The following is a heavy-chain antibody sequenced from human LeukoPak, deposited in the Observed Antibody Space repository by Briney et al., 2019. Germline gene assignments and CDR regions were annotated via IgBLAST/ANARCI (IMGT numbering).Heavy chain of an antibody. J-gene: IGHJ4*02. V-gene: IGHV3-15*01. Sequence: GGSLRLSCAASGFTFSNVWMSWVRQAPGKGLEWVGRIRSKTDDGTPDYAAPVKGRFSISRDDSKNTLYLQMNYLRAEGTAVYYCTTSAYYDVWSGYSYYFDSWGQGTLVTVSS. CDR1: GFTFSNVW. CDR3: TTSAYYDVWSGYSYYFDS. D-gene: IGHD3-3*01. CDR2: IRSKTDDGTP.